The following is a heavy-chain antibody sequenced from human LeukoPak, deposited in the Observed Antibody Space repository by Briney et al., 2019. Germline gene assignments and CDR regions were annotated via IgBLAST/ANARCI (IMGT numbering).Heavy chain of an antibody. J-gene: IGHJ5*02. Sequence: PGGSLRLSCAASGFTFSSHGMNWVRQAPGKGLEWVSAISGRDDSTYYADSVKGRFTISRDNSKNTLYLQMNSLRAEDTAVYYCAKSGGVRFDPWGQGTLVTVSS. V-gene: IGHV3-23*01. CDR2: ISGRDDST. CDR1: GFTFSSHG. D-gene: IGHD3-16*01. CDR3: AKSGGVRFDP.